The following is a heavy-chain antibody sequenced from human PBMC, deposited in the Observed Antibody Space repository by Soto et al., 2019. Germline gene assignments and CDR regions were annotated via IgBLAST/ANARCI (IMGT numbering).Heavy chain of an antibody. Sequence: GGSLRLSCAASGFTFSSYAMSWVRQAPGKGLEWVSAISGSGGSTYYADSVKGRFTISRDNSKNTLYLQMNSLRAEDTAVYYCAKAFWSGYYRPIDYWGQGTLVTVSS. CDR1: GFTFSSYA. V-gene: IGHV3-23*01. J-gene: IGHJ4*02. CDR2: ISGSGGST. CDR3: AKAFWSGYYRPIDY. D-gene: IGHD3-3*01.